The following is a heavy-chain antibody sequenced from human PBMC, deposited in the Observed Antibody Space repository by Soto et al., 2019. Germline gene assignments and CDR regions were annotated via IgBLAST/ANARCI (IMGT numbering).Heavy chain of an antibody. CDR3: ARGLSSDY. V-gene: IGHV3-33*01. Sequence: QVQLVESGGGVVQPERSLRLSCATSGFTFSSFSMHWVRQAPGKGLEWVAVIWFDGSNQYYADSVKGRFTISRDNSKNTLYLQMNSLRAEDTAVYYCARGLSSDYWGQGTLVTVS. CDR2: IWFDGSNQ. J-gene: IGHJ4*02. CDR1: GFTFSSFS.